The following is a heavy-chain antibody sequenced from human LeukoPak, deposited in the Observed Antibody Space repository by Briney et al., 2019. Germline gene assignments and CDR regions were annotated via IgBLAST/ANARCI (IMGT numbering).Heavy chain of an antibody. CDR2: ISGSGGST. V-gene: IGHV3-23*01. CDR3: AKSDVVVPAARRVWGAFDI. D-gene: IGHD2-2*01. CDR1: GFTFSSYA. J-gene: IGHJ3*02. Sequence: GESLRLSCAASGFTFSSYAMSWVRQAPGKGLEWVSAISGSGGSTYYADSVKGRFTISRDNSKNTLYLQMNSLRAEDTAVYYCAKSDVVVPAARRVWGAFDIWGQGTMVTVSS.